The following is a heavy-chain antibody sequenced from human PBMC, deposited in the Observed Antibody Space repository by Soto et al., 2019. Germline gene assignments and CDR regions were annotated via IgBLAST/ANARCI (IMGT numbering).Heavy chain of an antibody. CDR2: INPSGGST. V-gene: IGHV1-46*01. Sequence: ASVKVSCKASGYTFTSYYMHWVRQAPGQWLEWMGIINPSGGSTSYAQKFQGRVTMTRDTSTSTVYMELSSLRSEDTAVYYCARDQVPYYYYYYGMDVWGQGTTVTVSS. J-gene: IGHJ6*02. CDR1: GYTFTSYY. CDR3: ARDQVPYYYYYYGMDV.